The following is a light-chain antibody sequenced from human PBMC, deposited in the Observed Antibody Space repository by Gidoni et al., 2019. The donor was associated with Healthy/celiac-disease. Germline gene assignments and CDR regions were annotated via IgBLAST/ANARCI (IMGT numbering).Light chain of an antibody. CDR3: QQYGSSPPTWT. Sequence: VLTQSPGPLSLSPGERATLSCRASQSVSSSYLACYQQKPGQAPRLLIYGASSRATGIPDRFSGSGSGTDFTLTISRLEPEDFAVYYCQQYGSSPPTWTFGQGTKVEIK. CDR2: GAS. J-gene: IGKJ1*01. CDR1: QSVSSSY. V-gene: IGKV3-20*01.